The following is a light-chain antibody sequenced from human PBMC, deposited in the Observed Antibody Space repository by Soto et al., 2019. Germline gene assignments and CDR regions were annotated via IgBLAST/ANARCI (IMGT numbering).Light chain of an antibody. CDR2: EVS. J-gene: IGLJ1*01. CDR3: SSYTSSSTYVFGTDSTYV. CDR1: SSDVGVYNY. V-gene: IGLV2-14*01. Sequence: QSVLTQPASVSGSPGQSITISCTGTSSDVGVYNYVSWYQQHPGKAPKPMIYEVSNRPSGVSNRFSGSKSGNTASLTISGLQAEDEADYYCSSYTSSSTYVFGTDSTYVFGTGTKVTVL.